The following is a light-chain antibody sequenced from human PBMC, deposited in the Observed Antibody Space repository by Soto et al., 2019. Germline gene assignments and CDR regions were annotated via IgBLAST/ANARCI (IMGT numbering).Light chain of an antibody. CDR1: QSINNNF. CDR2: DAS. J-gene: IGKJ1*01. V-gene: IGKV3-20*01. Sequence: TVLTQSPGTLSLSLGERATLSCRASQSINNNFLAWYQQKPGQPPRLLIYDASSRATGIPDRFSGSGSGTDFTLTISRLEPEDFAVYYCQQYGNSPPKTFGQGTEVEIK. CDR3: QQYGNSPPKT.